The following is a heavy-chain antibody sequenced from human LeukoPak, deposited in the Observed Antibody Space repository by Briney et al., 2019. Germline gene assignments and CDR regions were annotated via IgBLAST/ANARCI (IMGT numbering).Heavy chain of an antibody. CDR1: GYTFTNYG. CDR2: ISAYTGNT. D-gene: IGHD4-17*01. Sequence: ASVKVSCKASGYTFTNYGISRVRQAPGQGLEWMARISAYTGNTNYAQKLQGRITMTTDTSTSTAHMELRSLRSDDTAVYYCARTYDYGDYSFDYWGQGTLVTVSS. J-gene: IGHJ4*02. CDR3: ARTYDYGDYSFDY. V-gene: IGHV1-18*01.